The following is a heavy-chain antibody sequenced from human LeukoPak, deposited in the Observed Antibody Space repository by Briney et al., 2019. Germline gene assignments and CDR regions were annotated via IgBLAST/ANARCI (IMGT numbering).Heavy chain of an antibody. CDR1: GGSISNYY. D-gene: IGHD3-22*01. V-gene: IGHV4-59*08. CDR2: ILDSGDS. CDR3: ARHPAIYYDSLGEFDY. Sequence: SETLFLTCTVSGGSISNYYWSWIRQPPGKGLEWIGYILDSGDSDYNPSLKSRVTISMDTSKNQFSLRLTSVTATDTAVYYCARHPAIYYDSLGEFDYWGQGTLVTVSS. J-gene: IGHJ4*02.